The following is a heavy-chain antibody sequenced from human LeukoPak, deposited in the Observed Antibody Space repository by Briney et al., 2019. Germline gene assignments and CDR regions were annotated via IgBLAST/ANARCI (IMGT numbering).Heavy chain of an antibody. CDR3: AKGAYDIMDYYYYMDV. CDR1: GFTFSDYN. J-gene: IGHJ6*03. V-gene: IGHV3-30*02. D-gene: IGHD3-9*01. Sequence: GGSLRLSCAASGFTFSDYNIHWVRQAPGKGLEWVAFIWYDGTNKFYADSVKGRFTISRDYSKNTLYLQMNGLRAEDTAVYYCAKGAYDIMDYYYYMDVWGKGTTVTVSS. CDR2: IWYDGTNK.